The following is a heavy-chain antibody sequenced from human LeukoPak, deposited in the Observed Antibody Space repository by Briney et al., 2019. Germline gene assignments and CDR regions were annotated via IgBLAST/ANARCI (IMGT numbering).Heavy chain of an antibody. Sequence: ASVKVSCKASGYTFTSYDINWVRQATGQGLEWMGWMNPNSGNTGYAQKFQGRVTITRNTSIGTAYMELSSLRSEDTAVYYCARATVVNAFDIWGQGTMVTVSS. CDR3: ARATVVNAFDI. V-gene: IGHV1-8*03. J-gene: IGHJ3*02. D-gene: IGHD4-23*01. CDR2: MNPNSGNT. CDR1: GYTFTSYD.